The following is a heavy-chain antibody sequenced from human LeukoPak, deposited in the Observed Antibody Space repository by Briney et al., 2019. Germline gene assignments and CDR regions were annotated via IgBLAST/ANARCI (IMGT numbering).Heavy chain of an antibody. CDR3: TREGRYCSSTSCYHYFDY. D-gene: IGHD2-2*01. Sequence: PGGSLRLSCTASGFTFGDYAMSWVRQAPGKGLEWVGFIRSKAYGGTTEYAASVKGRFTISRDDSKSIAYLQMNSLKTEDTAVYYCTREGRYCSSTSCYHYFDYWGQGTLVTVSS. CDR2: IRSKAYGGTT. J-gene: IGHJ4*02. V-gene: IGHV3-49*04. CDR1: GFTFGDYA.